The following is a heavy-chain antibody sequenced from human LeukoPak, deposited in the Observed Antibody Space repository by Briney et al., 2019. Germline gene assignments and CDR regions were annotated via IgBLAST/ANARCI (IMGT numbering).Heavy chain of an antibody. Sequence: SVKVSCKASGGTFSSYAIGWVRQAPGQGLEWMGRIIPVFGIANYAQKFQGRVTITADKSTSTAYMELSSLRSEDTAVYYCARDRGYDSSGYYYSPLDYWGQGTLVTVSS. V-gene: IGHV1-69*04. CDR1: GGTFSSYA. CDR2: IIPVFGIA. CDR3: ARDRGYDSSGYYYSPLDY. D-gene: IGHD3-22*01. J-gene: IGHJ4*02.